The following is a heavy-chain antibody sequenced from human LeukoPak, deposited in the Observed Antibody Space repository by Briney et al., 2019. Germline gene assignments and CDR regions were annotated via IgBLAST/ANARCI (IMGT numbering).Heavy chain of an antibody. V-gene: IGHV4-61*02. Sequence: SQTLSLTCTVSGGSISSGSYYWSWIRQPAGKGLEWIGRIYTSGSTNYNPSLKSRVTISVDTSKNQFSLKLSSVTAADTAVYYCAREHYGGLNWFDPWGQGTLVTVSS. CDR1: GGSISSGSYY. CDR2: IYTSGST. D-gene: IGHD4-23*01. CDR3: AREHYGGLNWFDP. J-gene: IGHJ5*02.